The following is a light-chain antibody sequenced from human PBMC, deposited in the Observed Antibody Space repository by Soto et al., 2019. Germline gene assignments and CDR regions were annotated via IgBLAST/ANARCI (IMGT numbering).Light chain of an antibody. CDR2: WAS. V-gene: IGKV4-1*01. CDR3: QQYDSSPYT. J-gene: IGKJ2*01. CDR1: QSVLYSSNNKNY. Sequence: DIVMTQSPDSLAVSLGERATINCKSSQSVLYSSNNKNYLAWYPQKPGQPPKLLIYWASTRESGVPDRFSGSGSGTDFTLTINSLQAEDVAVYYCQQYDSSPYTFGQGTKVDNK.